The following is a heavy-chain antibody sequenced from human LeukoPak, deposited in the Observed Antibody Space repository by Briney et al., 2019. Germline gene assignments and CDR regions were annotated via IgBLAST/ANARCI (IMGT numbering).Heavy chain of an antibody. CDR2: INSDGSTI. CDR3: ARARQGSIDY. V-gene: IGHV3-74*01. J-gene: IGHJ4*02. Sequence: GGSLRLSCAASGFTFSSYWMHWVRQAPGKGLVWVSRINSDGSTITYADSVKGRFTTSRDNAKNTLYLQMNSLRAEDTALYYCARARQGSIDYWGQGTLVTVSS. CDR1: GFTFSSYW.